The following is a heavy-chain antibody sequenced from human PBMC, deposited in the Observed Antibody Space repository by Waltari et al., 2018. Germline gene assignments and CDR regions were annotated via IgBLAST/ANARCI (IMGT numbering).Heavy chain of an antibody. D-gene: IGHD6-13*01. CDR2: IYYSGST. CDR3: AREIAAAGYFDL. J-gene: IGHJ2*01. CDR1: GGSISSYY. Sequence: QVQLQESGPGLVKPSETLSLTCTVSGGSISSYYWRWIRQPPGKGLEWIGYIYYSGSTNYNPSLKSRVTISVDTSKNQFSLKLSSVTAADTAVYYCAREIAAAGYFDLWGRGTLVTVSS. V-gene: IGHV4-59*01.